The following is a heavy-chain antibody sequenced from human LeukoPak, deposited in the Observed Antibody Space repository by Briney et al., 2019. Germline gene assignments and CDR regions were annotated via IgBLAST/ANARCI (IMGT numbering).Heavy chain of an antibody. D-gene: IGHD3-22*01. Sequence: SETLSLTCTVSGGSISSSSYYWGWIRQPPGKGLEWIGSIYYSGSTYYNPSLKSRVTISVDTSKNQFSLKLSSVTAADTAVYYCARRVGYYDGSGYHNWFDPWGQGTLVTVSS. V-gene: IGHV4-39*01. CDR2: IYYSGST. J-gene: IGHJ5*02. CDR3: ARRVGYYDGSGYHNWFDP. CDR1: GGSISSSSYY.